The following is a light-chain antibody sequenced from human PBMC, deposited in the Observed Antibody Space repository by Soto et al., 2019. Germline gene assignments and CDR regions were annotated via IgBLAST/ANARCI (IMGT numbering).Light chain of an antibody. Sequence: EIVLTQSPATLSLSPGERATLSCRASQSVSSYLAWYQQKPGQAPRLLVYDASSRATGIPARFSGSGSGTDFTLTITSLEPEDFAVYYCQQRSSWPSTFGGGTNVEI. CDR1: QSVSSY. J-gene: IGKJ4*01. CDR3: QQRSSWPST. V-gene: IGKV3-11*01. CDR2: DAS.